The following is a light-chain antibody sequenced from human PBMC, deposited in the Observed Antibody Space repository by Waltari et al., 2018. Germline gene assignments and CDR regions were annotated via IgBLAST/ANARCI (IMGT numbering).Light chain of an antibody. CDR1: QNINSW. V-gene: IGKV1-5*03. J-gene: IGKJ3*01. CDR3: QQYNSYHIFT. Sequence: DIQMTQSPSTLSASVGDRVTITCRASQNINSWLAWYQQKPGKAPILLIYKASSLETGVPSRFSGSESGTEFTLTINSLQPDDFATYYCQQYNSYHIFTFGPGTKVEI. CDR2: KAS.